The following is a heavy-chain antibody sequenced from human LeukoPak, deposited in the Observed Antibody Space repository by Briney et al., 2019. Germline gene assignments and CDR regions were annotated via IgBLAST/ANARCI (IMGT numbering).Heavy chain of an antibody. V-gene: IGHV4-59*01. CDR1: GGSISSYY. J-gene: IGHJ4*02. CDR2: IYYSGST. Sequence: SETLSLTCTVSGGSISSYYWSWIRQPPGKGLEWIGYIYYSGSTNYNPSLKSRVTISVDTSKNQFSLKLSSVTAADTAVYYCAVYYYASGTYYFDYWGQGTLVTASS. CDR3: AVYYYASGTYYFDY. D-gene: IGHD3-10*01.